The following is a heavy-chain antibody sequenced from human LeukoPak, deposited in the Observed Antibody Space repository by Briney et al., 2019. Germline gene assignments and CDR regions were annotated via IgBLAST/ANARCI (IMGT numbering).Heavy chain of an antibody. Sequence: SETLSLTCTVSGVSISSGNYYWSWLRQPPGKGLEWIGYIFYLGNTYYTPSLKSRVTISVDTSKNQFSLKLSSVTAADTAVYYCARKYPDHWFDPWGQGTLVTVSS. V-gene: IGHV4-30-4*01. CDR2: IFYLGNT. CDR1: GVSISSGNYY. J-gene: IGHJ5*02. CDR3: ARKYPDHWFDP. D-gene: IGHD6-6*01.